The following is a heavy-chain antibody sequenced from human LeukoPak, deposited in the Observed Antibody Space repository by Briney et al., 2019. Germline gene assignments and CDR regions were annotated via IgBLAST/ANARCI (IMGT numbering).Heavy chain of an antibody. D-gene: IGHD1-26*01. CDR2: ISDSGGST. Sequence: PGGSLRLSCAASGFTFSSYAMSWVRQAPGKELEWVSTISDSGGSTFYADFVKGRFTISRDNSKNTLYLQMNSLRAEDTAVYYCAKSSGMGTTTDQFQDYWGQGTLVTVSS. J-gene: IGHJ4*02. CDR1: GFTFSSYA. V-gene: IGHV3-23*01. CDR3: AKSSGMGTTTDQFQDY.